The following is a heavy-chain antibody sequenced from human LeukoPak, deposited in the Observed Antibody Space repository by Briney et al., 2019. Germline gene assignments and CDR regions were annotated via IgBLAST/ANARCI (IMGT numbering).Heavy chain of an antibody. CDR1: GFTFSSYS. J-gene: IGHJ4*02. D-gene: IGHD1-26*01. CDR2: ISSSSSTI. CDR3: ARDIDSGSYWDYFDH. Sequence: GGSLRLSCAASGFTFSSYSMNWVRQAPGKGLEWVSYISSSSSTIYYADSVKGRFTISRDNAKNSLYLQMNSLRAEDTAVYYCARDIDSGSYWDYFDHWGQGTLVTVSS. V-gene: IGHV3-48*01.